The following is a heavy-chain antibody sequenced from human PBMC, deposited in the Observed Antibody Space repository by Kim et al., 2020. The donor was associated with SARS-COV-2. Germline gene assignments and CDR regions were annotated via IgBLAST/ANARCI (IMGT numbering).Heavy chain of an antibody. CDR3: ARPGGAPIKGASGGQDYYYGMDV. CDR1: GFTFSSYS. CDR2: ISSSSSYI. D-gene: IGHD2-15*01. J-gene: IGHJ6*02. V-gene: IGHV3-21*01. Sequence: GGSLRLSCAASGFTFSSYSMNWVRQAPGKGLEWVSSISSSSSYIYYADSVKGRFTISRDNAKNSLYLQMNSLRAEDTAVYYCARPGGAPIKGASGGQDYYYGMDVWGQGTTVTVSS.